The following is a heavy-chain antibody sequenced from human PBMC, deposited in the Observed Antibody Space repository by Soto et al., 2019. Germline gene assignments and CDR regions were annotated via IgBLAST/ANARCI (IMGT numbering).Heavy chain of an antibody. CDR1: GFTFSIYA. Sequence: QVQLVESGGGVVQPGRSLRLSCAASGFTFSIYAIHWVRQAPGKGLEWVAVLSYDGSNKYYAESVKGRFTISRDNSKNTLYLQMNRLRVEDTAVYYCARDQEWGAFDIWVQGTMVTVSS. D-gene: IGHD2-8*01. J-gene: IGHJ3*02. V-gene: IGHV3-30-3*01. CDR3: ARDQEWGAFDI. CDR2: LSYDGSNK.